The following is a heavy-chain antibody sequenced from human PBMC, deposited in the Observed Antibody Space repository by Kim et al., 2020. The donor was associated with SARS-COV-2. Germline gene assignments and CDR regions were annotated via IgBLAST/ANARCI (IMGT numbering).Heavy chain of an antibody. CDR2: IYPGDSDA. CDR1: GYNFVNYW. V-gene: IGHV5-51*01. CDR3: ARLPFITMVRGIANGYLDY. Sequence: GESLKISCKGSGYNFVNYWIAWVRQMPGKGLEWMGIIYPGDSDARYSPSFQGQVTISADRSTSTAYLQWSSLQASDTAIYYCARLPFITMVRGIANGYLDYWGQGTLLTVSS. J-gene: IGHJ4*02. D-gene: IGHD3-10*01.